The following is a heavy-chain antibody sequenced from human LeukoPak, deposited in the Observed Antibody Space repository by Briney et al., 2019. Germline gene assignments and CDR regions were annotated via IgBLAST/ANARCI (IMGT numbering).Heavy chain of an antibody. V-gene: IGHV1-46*01. CDR1: GYTFTSYY. CDR2: INPTGGST. Sequence: ASVKVSCKASGYTFTSYYMHWVRQAPGQGLEWMGLINPTGGSTGYAQKFQGRVTMTRDMSTSTDYMELSSLRSEDTAVYYCARLVGSSWYLDYWGQGTLVTVSS. J-gene: IGHJ4*02. D-gene: IGHD6-13*01. CDR3: ARLVGSSWYLDY.